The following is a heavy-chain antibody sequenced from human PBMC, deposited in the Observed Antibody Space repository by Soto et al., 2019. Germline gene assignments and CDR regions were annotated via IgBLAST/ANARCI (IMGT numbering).Heavy chain of an antibody. V-gene: IGHV4-34*01. CDR1: GGSFSGYY. J-gene: IGHJ1*01. CDR3: ARTGVGITGPTAEYFQH. Sequence: SETLSLTCAVYGGSFSGYYWSWIRQPPGKGLEWIGEINHSGSTNYNPSLNSRVTISVDTSKNQFSLKLSSVTAADTAVYYCARTGVGITGPTAEYFQHWGQGTLVTV. D-gene: IGHD1-7*01. CDR2: INHSGST.